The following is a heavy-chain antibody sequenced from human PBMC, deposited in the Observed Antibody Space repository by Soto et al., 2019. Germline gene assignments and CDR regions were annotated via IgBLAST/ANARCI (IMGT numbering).Heavy chain of an antibody. CDR2: IIPIIGII. Sequence: QVQLVQSGAEVKKPGSSVKVSCKASGGTFSTYTITGVRQAPGQGLEWMGRIIPIIGIINYAPKFQGRVTSTADKFTGTADMELTRLRSDDTAVYYCAGDPDSHYNASHASSYPWGQGTLVTVSS. V-gene: IGHV1-69*08. CDR1: GGTFSTYT. J-gene: IGHJ5*02. CDR3: AGDPDSHYNASHASSYP. D-gene: IGHD3-22*01.